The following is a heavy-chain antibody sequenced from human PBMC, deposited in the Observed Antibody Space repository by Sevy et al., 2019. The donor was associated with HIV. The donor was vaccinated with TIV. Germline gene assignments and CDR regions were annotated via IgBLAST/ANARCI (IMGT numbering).Heavy chain of an antibody. CDR3: ARGKREEWLLYLDN. CDR2: IYPSGGDT. Sequence: ASVKVSCKTSGYTFAAYYIHWVRQAPGQGPEWLGWIYPSGGDTTFAQKFQGRVTVTMSTSINTVYMELNRLRSDDTAVYDCARGKREEWLLYLDNWGQGTLVTVSS. J-gene: IGHJ4*02. CDR1: GYTFAAYY. V-gene: IGHV1-2*02. D-gene: IGHD3-3*01.